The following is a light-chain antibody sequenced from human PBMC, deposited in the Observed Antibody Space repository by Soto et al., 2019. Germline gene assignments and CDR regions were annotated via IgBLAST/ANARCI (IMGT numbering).Light chain of an antibody. V-gene: IGKV1-5*01. CDR1: QTISTW. CDR3: QQYNIYWT. CDR2: DAS. J-gene: IGKJ1*01. Sequence: DIQMTQSPSSLSAFVGDRVTITCRASQTISTWLAWYQQKPGKAPKLLIHDASILESGVPSRFSGSGSGTEFTLTINSLQPDDFASYYCQQYNIYWTFGQGTKVDIK.